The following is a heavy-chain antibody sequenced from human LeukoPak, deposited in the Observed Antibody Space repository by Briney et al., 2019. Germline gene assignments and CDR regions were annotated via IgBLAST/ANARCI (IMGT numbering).Heavy chain of an antibody. CDR3: ARVVYCSGGSCYGRDVDPMLRFDP. J-gene: IGHJ5*02. V-gene: IGHV5-51*01. D-gene: IGHD2-15*01. CDR1: GYSFTSYW. Sequence: GESLKISCEGSGYSFTSYWIGWVRQMPGKVLEWMGIIYPGDSDTRYSPSFQGQVTISADKSISTAYLQWSSLKASDTAMYYCARVVYCSGGSCYGRDVDPMLRFDPWGQGTLVTVSS. CDR2: IYPGDSDT.